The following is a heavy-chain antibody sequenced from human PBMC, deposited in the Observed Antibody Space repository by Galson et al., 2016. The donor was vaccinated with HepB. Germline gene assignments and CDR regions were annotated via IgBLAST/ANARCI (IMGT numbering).Heavy chain of an antibody. CDR1: GFTFSDDY. CDR3: ARDFEYAFDI. Sequence: SLRLSCAASGFTFSDDYMSWVRLAPGRGLEWMANIKPDGSEAWYVDSVRGRFTISRDNAKNSLYLQMNSLRAGDTALYYCARDFEYAFDIWGQGTMVTVSS. V-gene: IGHV3-7*04. D-gene: IGHD3-9*01. J-gene: IGHJ3*02. CDR2: IKPDGSEA.